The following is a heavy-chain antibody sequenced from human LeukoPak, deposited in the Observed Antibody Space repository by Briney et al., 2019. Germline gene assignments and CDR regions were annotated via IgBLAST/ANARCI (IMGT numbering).Heavy chain of an antibody. CDR2: IYTSGST. D-gene: IGHD1-26*01. Sequence: PSETLSLTCTVSGGSINSGSYYWSWIRQPAGKGLEWIGRIYTSGSTNYNPSLKSRVTISLDTSKNQFSLKLSSVTAADTAVYYCARESQVGALDYWGQGTLVTVSS. V-gene: IGHV4-61*02. CDR3: ARESQVGALDY. J-gene: IGHJ4*02. CDR1: GGSINSGSYY.